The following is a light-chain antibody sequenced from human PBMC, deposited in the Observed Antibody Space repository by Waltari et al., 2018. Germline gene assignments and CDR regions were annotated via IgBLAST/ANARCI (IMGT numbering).Light chain of an antibody. CDR2: AAS. CDR3: QQGEASPYT. J-gene: IGKJ2*01. CDR1: QDVRSW. Sequence: DILMTQSPSSVSASVGDRVTITCRASQDVRSWLAWYQQKPGKAPNPLIYAASSLQSGVRSRFSGSGSGTHFTLTISSLQPEDFATYYCQQGEASPYTFGQGTKLEIK. V-gene: IGKV1-12*01.